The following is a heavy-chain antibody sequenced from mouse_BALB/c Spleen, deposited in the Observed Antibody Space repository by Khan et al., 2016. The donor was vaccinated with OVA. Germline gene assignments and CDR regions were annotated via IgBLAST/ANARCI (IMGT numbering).Heavy chain of an antibody. CDR1: EFTFSSYG. J-gene: IGHJ2*01. CDR3: ARMARTIN. V-gene: IGHV5-6-3*01. CDR2: INSNGGST. Sequence: VVMVVSGGGLVQPGGSLKLSCAASEFTFSSYGMSWVRQTPDKRLELVATINSNGGSTYYLDSVKGRFTISRDNAKNTLYLQMSSLKSEDTAMYYCARMARTINWGQGTTLTVSS.